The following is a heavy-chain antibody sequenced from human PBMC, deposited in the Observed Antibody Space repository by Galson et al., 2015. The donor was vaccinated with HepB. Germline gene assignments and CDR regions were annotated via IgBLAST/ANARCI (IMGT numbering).Heavy chain of an antibody. V-gene: IGHV1-69*06. CDR1: GGTFSSYA. J-gene: IGHJ6*02. CDR2: IIPNFGTA. CDR3: ARSGSTSWAAAGTLYCYYGLDV. D-gene: IGHD6-13*01. Sequence: SVKVSCKASGGTFSSYAISWVRQAPGQGLEWMGGIIPNFGTANYAQKFQGRVTITADKSKSTAYMELSSLRSEDTAVYYCARSGSTSWAAAGTLYCYYGLDVWGQGSTVTVSS.